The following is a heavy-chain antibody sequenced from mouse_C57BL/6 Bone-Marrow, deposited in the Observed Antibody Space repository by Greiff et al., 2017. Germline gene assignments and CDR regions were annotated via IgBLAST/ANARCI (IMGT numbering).Heavy chain of an antibody. J-gene: IGHJ2*01. Sequence: VKLQQPGAELVMPGASVKLSCKASGYTFTSYWMPWVKQRPGQGLEWIGEIDPSDSYTNYNQKFKGKSTLTVDNSSSTAYMQRSILTSEDAAVYYCARRINPYYFDYWGQGTTLTVSS. CDR1: GYTFTSYW. D-gene: IGHD2-4*01. CDR2: IDPSDSYT. V-gene: IGHV1-69*01. CDR3: ARRINPYYFDY.